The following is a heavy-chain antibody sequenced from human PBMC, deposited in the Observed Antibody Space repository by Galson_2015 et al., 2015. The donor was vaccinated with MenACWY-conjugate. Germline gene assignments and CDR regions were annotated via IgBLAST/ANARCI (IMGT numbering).Heavy chain of an antibody. Sequence: LRLSCAASGFTFNNYWMHWVRQPPGKGLEWISYIKADGSFSNYADSVKGRFTISTNNAKNMVYLQMDGLGDEDTAVYFCARDNNWSFDSWGQGTLVTVSS. V-gene: IGHV3-74*01. J-gene: IGHJ4*02. CDR1: GFTFNNYW. CDR3: ARDNNWSFDS. D-gene: IGHD1-1*01. CDR2: IKADGSFS.